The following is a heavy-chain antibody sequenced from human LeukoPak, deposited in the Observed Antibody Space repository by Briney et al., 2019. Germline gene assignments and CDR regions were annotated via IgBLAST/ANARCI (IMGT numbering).Heavy chain of an antibody. J-gene: IGHJ4*02. V-gene: IGHV4-39*01. CDR2: IYYSGST. CDR1: GGSISSSCYY. CDR3: ARQSRTFDY. Sequence: PSETLSLTCTVSGGSISSSCYYWGWIRQPPGKGLEWIGSIYYSGSTYYNPSLKGRVTISVDTSKNQFSLKLSSVTAADRAVYYCARQSRTFDYWGQGTLVTVSS.